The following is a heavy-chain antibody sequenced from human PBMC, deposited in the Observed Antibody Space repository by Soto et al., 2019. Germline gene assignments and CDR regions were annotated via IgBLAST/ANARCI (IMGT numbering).Heavy chain of an antibody. Sequence: QVQLVESGGGVVQPGRSLRLSCAASGFTFSNYGMHWVRQAPGKGLEWVSLTLNDGSREYYRDSVKGRFTISRDNSRNTLFLQMNSLRDDYTALYYCVRDDDYGPNALDMWGQGTMVSVSS. CDR1: GFTFSNYG. CDR3: VRDDDYGPNALDM. CDR2: TLNDGSRE. V-gene: IGHV3-33*01. J-gene: IGHJ3*02. D-gene: IGHD3-10*01.